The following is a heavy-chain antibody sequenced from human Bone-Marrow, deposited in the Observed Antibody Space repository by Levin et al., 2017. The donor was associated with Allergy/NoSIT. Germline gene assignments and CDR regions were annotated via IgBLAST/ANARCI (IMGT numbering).Heavy chain of an antibody. Sequence: GGSLRLSCTASGFIFSSFGMHWVRQAPGKGLEWVAVNRHDETNDFYANSVTGRFTISRDNSRNTLYLHMNSLRAEDTAVYYCARHGGGGYSDWGQGTLVTVSS. J-gene: IGHJ4*02. D-gene: IGHD1-26*01. V-gene: IGHV3-33*01. CDR2: NRHDETND. CDR1: GFIFSSFG. CDR3: ARHGGGGYSD.